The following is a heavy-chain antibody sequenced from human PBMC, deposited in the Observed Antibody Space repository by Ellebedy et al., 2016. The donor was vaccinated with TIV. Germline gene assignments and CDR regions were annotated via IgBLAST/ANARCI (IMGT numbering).Heavy chain of an antibody. J-gene: IGHJ4*02. CDR1: EYSFTSYW. CDR3: ARQRVDGYDFDY. V-gene: IGHV5-10-1*01. Sequence: GESLKISCKGSEYSFTSYWISWVRQMPGKGLEWMGKIDPSDTYTNYSPSFQGHVTISADKSISTAYLQWSSLKASDTAMYYCARQRVDGYDFDYWGQGTLVTVSS. D-gene: IGHD5-24*01. CDR2: IDPSDTYT.